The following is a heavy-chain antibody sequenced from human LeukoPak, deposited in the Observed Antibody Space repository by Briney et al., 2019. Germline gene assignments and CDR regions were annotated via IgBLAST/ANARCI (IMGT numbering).Heavy chain of an antibody. CDR2: IRSKANSYAT. J-gene: IGHJ3*02. CDR3: TRSTAQAGGTYYAFDI. V-gene: IGHV3-73*01. D-gene: IGHD2-15*01. CDR1: GFTFSGSA. Sequence: GGSLRLSCAASGFTFSGSAMHWVRKASGKRLEWGGRIRSKANSYATAYAASVKGRFTISRDDSKNTAYLQMNSLKTEDTAVYYCTRSTAQAGGTYYAFDIWGQGTTVTVSS.